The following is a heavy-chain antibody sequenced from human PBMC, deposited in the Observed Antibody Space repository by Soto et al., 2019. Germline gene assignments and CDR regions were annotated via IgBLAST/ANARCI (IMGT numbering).Heavy chain of an antibody. J-gene: IGHJ3*02. Sequence: EVQLVESGGGLVQPGGSLRLSCAASGFTFSRYWMHWVRQAPGEGLVWVSGISTEGSTTRYVDSVKGRFTISRDNVKNSLDLRMRSLIAEDTAVYYCAKYYFSVVGISRGFDSWGQGTVGTVSS. CDR1: GFTFSRYW. CDR3: AKYYFSVVGISRGFDS. CDR2: ISTEGSTT. V-gene: IGHV3-74*01. D-gene: IGHD1-26*01.